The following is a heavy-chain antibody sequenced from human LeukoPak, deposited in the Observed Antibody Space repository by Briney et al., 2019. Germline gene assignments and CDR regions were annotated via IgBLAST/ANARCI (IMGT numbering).Heavy chain of an antibody. Sequence: GGSLRLSCAASGFTFTNNAMHWVRQAPGKGLEWVAIISYDGGNKYYADSVKGRFTISRDNSKNTLYLQMNSLRAEDTAVYYCAKGGYSSSWEFDYWGQGTLVTVSS. J-gene: IGHJ4*02. CDR3: AKGGYSSSWEFDY. CDR1: GFTFTNNA. D-gene: IGHD6-13*01. V-gene: IGHV3-30*18. CDR2: ISYDGGNK.